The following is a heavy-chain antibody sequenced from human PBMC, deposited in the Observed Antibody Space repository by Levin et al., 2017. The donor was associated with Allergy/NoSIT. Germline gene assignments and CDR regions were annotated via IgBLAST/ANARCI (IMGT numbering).Heavy chain of an antibody. D-gene: IGHD3-9*01. Sequence: SETLSLTCTVSGGSISSGSYYWSWIRQPAGKGLEWIGRLYTSGSTNYNPSLKSRVTISVDTSKNQFSLKLSSVTAADTAVYYCARDPRYYDILTGYYAPWYFNRWGRGTLVTVSS. CDR3: ARDPRYYDILTGYYAPWYFNR. V-gene: IGHV4-61*02. CDR2: LYTSGST. CDR1: GGSISSGSYY. J-gene: IGHJ2*01.